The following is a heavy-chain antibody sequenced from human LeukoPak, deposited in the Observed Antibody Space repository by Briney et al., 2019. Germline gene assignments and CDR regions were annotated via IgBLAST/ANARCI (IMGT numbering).Heavy chain of an antibody. Sequence: GGSLRLSCAASGFTFSSYDMHWVRQTTGKGLEWVSSIGTAGDTYYPGSVRGRFTISRESAKNSVYLQMNSLRAEDTAMYYCAIAGGSTGWYSYGYWGQGTLVAVSS. CDR1: GFTFSSYD. V-gene: IGHV3-13*01. D-gene: IGHD6-19*01. CDR2: IGTAGDT. J-gene: IGHJ4*02. CDR3: AIAGGSTGWYSYGY.